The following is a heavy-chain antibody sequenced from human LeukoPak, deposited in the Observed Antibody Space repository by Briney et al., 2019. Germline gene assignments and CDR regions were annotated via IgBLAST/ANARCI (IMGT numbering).Heavy chain of an antibody. CDR1: GGSISSGGYY. CDR2: IYYSGST. CDR3: ARGYTYYYGSGIPYYGMDV. D-gene: IGHD3-10*01. V-gene: IGHV4-31*03. Sequence: KTSQTLSLTCTVSGGSISSGGYYWSWIRQHPGKGLEWIGYIYYSGSTHYNPSLKSRVTISVDTSKNQFSLKLSSVTAADTAVYYCARGYTYYYGSGIPYYGMDVWGKGTTVTVSS. J-gene: IGHJ6*04.